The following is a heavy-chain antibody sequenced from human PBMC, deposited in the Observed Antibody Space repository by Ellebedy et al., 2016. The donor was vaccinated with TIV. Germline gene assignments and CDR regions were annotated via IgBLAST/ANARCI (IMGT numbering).Heavy chain of an antibody. J-gene: IGHJ5*02. Sequence: SETLSLXXTVSGGSISSSSYYWGWIRQPPGKGLEWIGSIYYSGSTYYNPSLKSRVTISVDTSKNQFSLKLSSVTAADTAVYYCARPQSLDTIFGVVMSRFDPWGQGTLVTVSS. V-gene: IGHV4-39*01. CDR3: ARPQSLDTIFGVVMSRFDP. CDR2: IYYSGST. D-gene: IGHD3-3*01. CDR1: GGSISSSSYY.